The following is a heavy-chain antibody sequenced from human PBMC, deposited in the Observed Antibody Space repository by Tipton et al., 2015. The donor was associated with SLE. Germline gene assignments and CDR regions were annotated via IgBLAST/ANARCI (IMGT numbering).Heavy chain of an antibody. CDR3: ARDRRGWYFDL. J-gene: IGHJ2*01. D-gene: IGHD3-10*01. CDR2: VSYSGST. Sequence: GAAISAYYWSWIRQPPGKGLEWIGYVSYSGSTNYNPSLKSRVTISVDTSKNQFSLKLSSVTAADTAVYYCARDRRGWYFDLWGRGTLVTVSS. CDR1: GAAISAYY. V-gene: IGHV4-59*12.